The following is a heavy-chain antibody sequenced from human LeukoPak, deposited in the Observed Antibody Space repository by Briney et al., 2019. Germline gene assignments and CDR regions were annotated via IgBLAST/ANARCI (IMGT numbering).Heavy chain of an antibody. Sequence: GGSLRLSCAASGFTFSSYAMSWVRQAPGKGLEWISYIDSNSRTIHYADSVRGRFTISRDNAKNSLFLQMNSLRAEDTAVYYCVREYCSGGSCSDAFDIWGQGTMVTVSS. D-gene: IGHD2-15*01. CDR2: IDSNSRTI. CDR1: GFTFSSYA. V-gene: IGHV3-48*04. CDR3: VREYCSGGSCSDAFDI. J-gene: IGHJ3*02.